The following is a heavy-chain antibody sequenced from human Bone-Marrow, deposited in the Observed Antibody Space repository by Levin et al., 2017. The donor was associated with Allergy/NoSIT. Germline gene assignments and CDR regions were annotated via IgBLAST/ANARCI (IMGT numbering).Heavy chain of an antibody. Sequence: PGGSLRLSCAASGITVSSNYLSWVRQSPRRGLEWVSIVYVGGMTYYADSVKGRFTITRDDSKNTLDLQMNSLRAEDTAVYYCARSHTSPYFFGLWGQGTQVTVSS. D-gene: IGHD2-2*01. J-gene: IGHJ4*02. CDR2: VYVGGMT. CDR3: ARSHTSPYFFGL. CDR1: GITVSSNY. V-gene: IGHV3-53*01.